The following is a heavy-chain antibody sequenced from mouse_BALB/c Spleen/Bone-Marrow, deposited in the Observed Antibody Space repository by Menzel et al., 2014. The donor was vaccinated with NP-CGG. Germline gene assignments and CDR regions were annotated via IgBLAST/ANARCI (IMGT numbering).Heavy chain of an antibody. J-gene: IGHJ3*01. D-gene: IGHD2-3*01. CDR2: INPESNTI. CDR3: ARLGYYGWFAY. Sequence: VQLKESGGGLVQPGGPLKLSCAASGFDFSRYWMSWVRQAPGKGLQWIGEINPESNTINYSPSLKDKFIISRDNAKNTLYLQMSKVKSEDAALYCCARLGYYGWFAYWGQGTLVTVSA. CDR1: GFDFSRYW. V-gene: IGHV4-1*02.